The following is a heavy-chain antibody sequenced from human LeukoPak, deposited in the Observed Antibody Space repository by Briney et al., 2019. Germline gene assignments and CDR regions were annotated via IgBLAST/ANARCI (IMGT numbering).Heavy chain of an antibody. CDR3: ARAKEQTIAARYFDY. Sequence: AASVKVSCKASGYTFTDYYIHWVRQAPRQGLEWIGRINPDSGGTNSAQKFQGRVTMTRDTSISTAYIELSSLRSDDTAVYYCARAKEQTIAARYFDYWGQGTLVTVSS. D-gene: IGHD6-6*01. CDR1: GYTFTDYY. CDR2: INPDSGGT. V-gene: IGHV1-2*06. J-gene: IGHJ4*02.